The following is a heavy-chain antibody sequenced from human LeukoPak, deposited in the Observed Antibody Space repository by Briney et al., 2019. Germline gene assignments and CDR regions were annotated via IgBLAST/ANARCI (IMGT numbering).Heavy chain of an antibody. CDR1: GGSISSYY. CDR3: ARIEDYGGNSVNY. V-gene: IGHV4-59*01. D-gene: IGHD4-23*01. Sequence: PSETLSLTCTVSGGSISSYYWSWIRQPPGKGLEWIGYIYYSGSTNYNPSLKSRVTISVDTSKNQFSLKPSSVTAADTAVYYCARIEDYGGNSVNYWGQGTLVTVSS. J-gene: IGHJ4*02. CDR2: IYYSGST.